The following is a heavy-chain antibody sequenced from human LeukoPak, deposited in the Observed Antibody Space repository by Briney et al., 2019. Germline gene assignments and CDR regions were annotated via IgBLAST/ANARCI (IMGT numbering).Heavy chain of an antibody. V-gene: IGHV3-7*01. CDR2: IQKDGSEA. CDR1: GFTFNTYG. CDR3: ARAGVTNQLGQTYWYFDL. Sequence: HPGGSLRLSCAASGFTFNTYGMSWVRQAPGKGLEWVAKIQKDGSEAYYVDSMEGRFTISRDNAENSLYLQMHSLRAEDTAVYSCARAGVTNQLGQTYWYFDLWGRGTLVTVSS. D-gene: IGHD7-27*01. J-gene: IGHJ2*01.